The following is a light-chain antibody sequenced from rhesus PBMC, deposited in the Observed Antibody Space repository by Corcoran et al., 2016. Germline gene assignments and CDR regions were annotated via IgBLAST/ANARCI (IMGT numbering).Light chain of an antibody. V-gene: IGKV1-22*01. CDR1: QGISSW. CDR2: KAS. CDR3: QPYSSRPWT. J-gene: IGKJ1*01. Sequence: DIQMTQSPSSLSASVGDTVTITCRASQGISSWLAWYQQKPGKAPKLLIYKASRLQSGVPSRFSGCGSGTDFTLTISILQSEDFATYYCQPYSSRPWTFGQGTKVEIK.